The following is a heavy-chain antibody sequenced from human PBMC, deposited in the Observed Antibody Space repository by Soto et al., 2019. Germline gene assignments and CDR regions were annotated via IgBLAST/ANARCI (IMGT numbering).Heavy chain of an antibody. CDR1: GFTFSNYA. J-gene: IGHJ4*02. CDR3: AKAYCSVSGCSRGYFDS. CDR2: ISGSGADT. D-gene: IGHD2-2*01. V-gene: IGHV3-23*01. Sequence: GGSLRLSCAASGFTFSNYAMSWVRQAPGKGLEWVSGISGSGADTYSADSVKGRFTISRDNSKNTLYLQMNSLRAEDTAIYYCAKAYCSVSGCSRGYFDSWGQGTLVTVSS.